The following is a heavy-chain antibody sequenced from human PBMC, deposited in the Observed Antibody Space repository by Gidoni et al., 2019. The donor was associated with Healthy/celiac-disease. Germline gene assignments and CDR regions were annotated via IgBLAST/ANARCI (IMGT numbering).Heavy chain of an antibody. D-gene: IGHD2-2*01. CDR2: IYPGDSDT. CDR1: GYSFTSYW. CDR3: ASKKIDIVVVPAAEDAFDI. Sequence: EVQLVQSGAEVKKPGESLKISCKGSGYSFTSYWIGWVRQMPGKGLEWMGIIYPGDSDTRYSPSFQGQVTISADKSISTAYLQWSSLKASDTAMYYCASKKIDIVVVPAAEDAFDIWGQGTMVTVSS. J-gene: IGHJ3*02. V-gene: IGHV5-51*03.